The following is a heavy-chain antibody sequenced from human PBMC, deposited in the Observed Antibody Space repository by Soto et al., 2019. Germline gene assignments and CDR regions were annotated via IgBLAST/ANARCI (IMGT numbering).Heavy chain of an antibody. CDR1: GFYISSGGYY. Sequence: SETLSLTCPVSGFYISSGGYYWSWIRQHPGKGLEWIGYIYYSGSTYYNPSLKSRVTISVDTSKNQFSLKLSSVTAADTAVYYCAVDYSHSWYFDLWGRGTLVTVS. CDR2: IYYSGST. V-gene: IGHV4-31*03. D-gene: IGHD4-4*01. J-gene: IGHJ2*01. CDR3: AVDYSHSWYFDL.